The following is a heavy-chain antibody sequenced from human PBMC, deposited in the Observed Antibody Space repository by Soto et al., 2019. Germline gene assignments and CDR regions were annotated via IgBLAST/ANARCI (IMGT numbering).Heavy chain of an antibody. CDR3: ARDRYTANWYFDL. D-gene: IGHD3-16*02. CDR2: INSGNGKT. CDR1: GFTFTSYT. Sequence: QVQLVQSGAEVKKPGASVKISCETSGFTFTSYTFHWVSQAPGQRLEWVGWINSGNGKTEYSQNLQDRVTLTRDTSANTVFLELRTLTSDDTATYYCARDRYTANWYFDLWGRGTLVMVSS. J-gene: IGHJ2*01. V-gene: IGHV1-3*01.